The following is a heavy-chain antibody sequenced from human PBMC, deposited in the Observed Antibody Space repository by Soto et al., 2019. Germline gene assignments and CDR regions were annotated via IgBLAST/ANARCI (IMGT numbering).Heavy chain of an antibody. CDR1: GYTFTAYY. D-gene: IGHD3-10*01. J-gene: IGHJ6*02. CDR3: ARNMDYYYGPGSGNGHGF. CDR2: INPRFGDT. V-gene: IGHV1-2*02. Sequence: VQLVQSGAELKEPGDSVRVSCEASGYTFTAYYIHWVRQAPGQGLEWMGWINPRFGDTSYAQDFQGRVPMTRDTPISTVYMELRRLTSDDTAIYYCARNMDYYYGPGSGNGHGFWGQGTTVTVFS.